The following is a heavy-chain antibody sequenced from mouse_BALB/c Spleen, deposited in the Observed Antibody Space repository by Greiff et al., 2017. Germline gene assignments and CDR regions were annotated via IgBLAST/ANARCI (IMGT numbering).Heavy chain of an antibody. D-gene: IGHD1-1*01. CDR3: ARRDYYGSSSDY. CDR1: GYTFTSYT. Sequence: VMLVESGAELARPGASVKMSCKASGYTFTSYTMHWVKQRPGQGLEWIGYINPSSGYTNYNQKFKDKATLTADKSSSTAYMQLSSLTSEDSAVYYCARRDYYGSSSDYWGQGTTLTVSS. J-gene: IGHJ2*01. CDR2: INPSSGYT. V-gene: IGHV1-4*01.